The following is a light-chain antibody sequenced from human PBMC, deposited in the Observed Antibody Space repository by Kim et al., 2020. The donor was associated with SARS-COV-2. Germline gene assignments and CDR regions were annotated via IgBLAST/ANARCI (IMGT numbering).Light chain of an antibody. CDR2: VAS. Sequence: AIRMTQSPSSLSASTGDSVTITCRASQVISRSLAWYQQKPGKAPNLLIYVASTLQTGVPSRFNGSGSGTGFTLTISSLQSEDFASYYCQQYYSYPHTFGQGTKLEI. CDR3: QQYYSYPHT. J-gene: IGKJ2*01. V-gene: IGKV1-8*01. CDR1: QVISRS.